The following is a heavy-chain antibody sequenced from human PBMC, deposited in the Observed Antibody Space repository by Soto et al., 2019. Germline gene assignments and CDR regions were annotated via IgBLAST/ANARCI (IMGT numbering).Heavy chain of an antibody. Sequence: PSETLSLTCAVYGGSFSGYYWSWIRQPPGKGLEWIGEINHSGSTNYNPSLKSRVTISVDTSKNQFSLKLSSVTAADTAVYYCARAPPPRYYYDSSGYYYVGGYYFDYWGQGTLVTVSS. CDR2: INHSGST. D-gene: IGHD3-22*01. CDR3: ARAPPPRYYYDSSGYYYVGGYYFDY. J-gene: IGHJ4*02. V-gene: IGHV4-34*01. CDR1: GGSFSGYY.